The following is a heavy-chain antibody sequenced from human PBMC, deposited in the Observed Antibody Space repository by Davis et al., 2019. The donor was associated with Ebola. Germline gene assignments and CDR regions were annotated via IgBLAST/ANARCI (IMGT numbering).Heavy chain of an antibody. Sequence: GESLKISCAASGFTFSSYAMHWVRQAPGKGLEWVAVISYDGSNKYYADSVKGRFTISRDNSKNTLYLQMNSLRAEDTAVYYCARGLAFLWFGVFDYWGQGTLVTVSS. CDR2: ISYDGSNK. CDR3: ARGLAFLWFGVFDY. CDR1: GFTFSSYA. D-gene: IGHD3-10*01. V-gene: IGHV3-30*04. J-gene: IGHJ4*02.